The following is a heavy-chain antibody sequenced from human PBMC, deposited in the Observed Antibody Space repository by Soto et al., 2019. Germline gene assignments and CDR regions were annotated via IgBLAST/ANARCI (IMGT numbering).Heavy chain of an antibody. J-gene: IGHJ4*02. CDR2: IFPGDSDT. CDR1: GYVFNTFW. D-gene: IGHD3-22*01. CDR3: ARRSFDSSGYLFDY. V-gene: IGHV5-51*01. Sequence: GESLKISCKVSGYVFNTFWIGWVRQMPGKGLEWMGNIFPGDSDTRYSPSFEGQVTISADKSLSTAYLQWSSLKTSDTAMYYCARRSFDSSGYLFDYWGQGTQVTVSS.